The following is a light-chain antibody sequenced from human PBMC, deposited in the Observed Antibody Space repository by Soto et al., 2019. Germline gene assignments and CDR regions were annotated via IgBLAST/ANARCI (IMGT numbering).Light chain of an antibody. J-gene: IGKJ4*01. CDR3: QQYDSNPLN. Sequence: DIQMTQSPSTLSASVGDRVTITCRASQSISSWLAWYQQKPGKAPKVLIYKASSLQSGVPPRFSGSGSGTEFTLAISSLQPDDFGTYYCQQYDSNPLNFGGGTKVEIK. CDR2: KAS. CDR1: QSISSW. V-gene: IGKV1-5*03.